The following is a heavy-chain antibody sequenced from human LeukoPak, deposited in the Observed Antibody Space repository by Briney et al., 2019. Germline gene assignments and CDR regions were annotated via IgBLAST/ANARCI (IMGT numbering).Heavy chain of an antibody. D-gene: IGHD3-3*01. Sequence: ASVKVSCKASGYTFTSYDINWVRQATGQGLEWMGWMNHNSGNTGYAQKFQGRVTMTRNTSISTAYMELSSLRSEDTAVYYCGRGRSWPLVLRFLEWTRQPQSNWFDPWGQGTLVTVSS. CDR2: MNHNSGNT. J-gene: IGHJ5*02. CDR3: GRGRSWPLVLRFLEWTRQPQSNWFDP. V-gene: IGHV1-8*01. CDR1: GYTFTSYD.